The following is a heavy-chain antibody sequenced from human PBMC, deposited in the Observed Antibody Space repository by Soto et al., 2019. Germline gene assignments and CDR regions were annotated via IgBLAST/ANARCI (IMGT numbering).Heavy chain of an antibody. Sequence: GGSLRLSCAASGFTFNGYGIHWVRQAPGQGLEWVAGVTYGGGKQYYTDSVKGRFTISRDNSKNTLYLQMNSLRAEDTAVYYCAREGSPLRYFDWLLYGYFDYWGQGTLVTVSS. CDR2: VTYGGGKQ. V-gene: IGHV3-30*12. J-gene: IGHJ4*02. CDR3: AREGSPLRYFDWLLYGYFDY. D-gene: IGHD3-9*01. CDR1: GFTFNGYG.